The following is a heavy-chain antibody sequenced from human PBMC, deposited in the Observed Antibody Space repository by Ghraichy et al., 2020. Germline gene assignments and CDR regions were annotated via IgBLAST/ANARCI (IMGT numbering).Heavy chain of an antibody. Sequence: GGSLRLSCAASGFTFSSYAMSWVRQAPGKGLEWVSAISGSGGSTYYADSVKGRFTISRDNSKNTLYLQMNSLRAEDTAVYYCAKGLGYCSSTSCPYYYYGMDVWGQGTTVTVSS. CDR2: ISGSGGST. V-gene: IGHV3-23*01. CDR3: AKGLGYCSSTSCPYYYYGMDV. CDR1: GFTFSSYA. D-gene: IGHD2-2*01. J-gene: IGHJ6*02.